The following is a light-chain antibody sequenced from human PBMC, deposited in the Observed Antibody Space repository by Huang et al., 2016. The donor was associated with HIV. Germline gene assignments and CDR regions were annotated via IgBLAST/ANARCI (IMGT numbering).Light chain of an antibody. CDR1: RSVSTN. CDR3: HQYNNWLLS. V-gene: IGKV3-15*01. Sequence: EIVMTQSPATLSVSTGQRVTLSCRANRSVSTNLAWSQQSHGQAPRLLIYLSSPRAPGIPARFSGSGSWTDFSLTISSLQSEDFALYYCHQYNNWLLSFGGGTRV. J-gene: IGKJ4*01. CDR2: LSS.